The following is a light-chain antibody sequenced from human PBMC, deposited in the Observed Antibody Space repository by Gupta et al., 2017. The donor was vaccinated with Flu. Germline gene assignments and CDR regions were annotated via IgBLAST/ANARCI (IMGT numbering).Light chain of an antibody. V-gene: IGKV3-20*01. Sequence: ERGTLSFWASQSVSSTYLAWYQHKPGQAPMLLIYGASSMASGIPERFRGSGAGTYFTRTISRVEPEDFAIYYCQHYESSLGTFGQGTKVEIK. CDR3: QHYESSLGT. CDR2: GAS. J-gene: IGKJ1*01. CDR1: QSVSSTY.